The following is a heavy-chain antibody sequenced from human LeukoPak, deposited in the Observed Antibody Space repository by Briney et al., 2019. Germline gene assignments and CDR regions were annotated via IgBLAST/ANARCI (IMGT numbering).Heavy chain of an antibody. Sequence: GSLILSCAVSGGSISSSNWWSWVRQPPGKGLEWIGEIYHSGSTNYNPSLKSRVTISVDRSKNQFSLKLSSVTAADTAVYYCARGSDGIAVAGLDYWGQGTLVTVSS. V-gene: IGHV4-4*02. J-gene: IGHJ4*02. CDR2: IYHSGST. D-gene: IGHD6-19*01. CDR3: ARGSDGIAVAGLDY. CDR1: GGSISSSNW.